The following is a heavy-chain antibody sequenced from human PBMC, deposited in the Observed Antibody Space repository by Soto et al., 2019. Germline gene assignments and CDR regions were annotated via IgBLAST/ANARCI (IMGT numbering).Heavy chain of an antibody. CDR3: ARESVPRYNWNEVYYYYMDV. J-gene: IGHJ6*03. D-gene: IGHD1-20*01. V-gene: IGHV1-2*04. CDR2: INPNSGGT. CDR1: GYTFTGYY. Sequence: ASVKVSCKASGYTFTGYYMHWVRQAPGQGLEWMGWINPNSGGTNYAQKFQGWVTMTRDTSISTAYMELSRLRSDDTAVYYCARESVPRYNWNEVYYYYMDVWGKGTTVTVSS.